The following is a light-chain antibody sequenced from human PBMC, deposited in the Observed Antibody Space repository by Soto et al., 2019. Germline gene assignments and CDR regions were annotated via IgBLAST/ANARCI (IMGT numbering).Light chain of an antibody. CDR3: QSYDSSLSGYVL. CDR2: GTS. V-gene: IGLV1-40*01. J-gene: IGLJ2*01. Sequence: QSVLTQPPSVSGAPGQRVTISCTGSSSNIGAGYDVHWYQQLPGTAPKLLIYGTSNRPSGVPDRFSGSKSGTSASLAITGLQAEDEADYYCQSYDSSLSGYVLFGGGTQLTVL. CDR1: SSNIGAGYD.